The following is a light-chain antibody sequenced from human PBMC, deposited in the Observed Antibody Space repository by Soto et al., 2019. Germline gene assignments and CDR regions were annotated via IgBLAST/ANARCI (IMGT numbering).Light chain of an antibody. V-gene: IGKV3D-15*01. CDR1: QSVSNN. CDR3: QQYNNWPRT. J-gene: IGKJ1*01. Sequence: EIVLTQSPGILSLSPGERATLSCRASQSVSNNLAWYQQKLGQAPRLLIYGASTRATGIPARFSGSGSGTEFTLTISSLQSEDFAVYYCQQYNNWPRTFGQGTKVDIK. CDR2: GAS.